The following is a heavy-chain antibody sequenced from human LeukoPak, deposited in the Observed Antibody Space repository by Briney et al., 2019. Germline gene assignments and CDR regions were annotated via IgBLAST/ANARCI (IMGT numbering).Heavy chain of an antibody. Sequence: GASVKVSCKASGGTFSSYAISWVRQAPGQGLEWMGGIIPIFGTANYAQKFQGRVTITADESTSTAYMELSSLRSEDTAVYYCAREPPPYCSGGSCYFSDYWGQGTLVTVSS. CDR1: GGTFSSYA. D-gene: IGHD2-15*01. CDR3: AREPPPYCSGGSCYFSDY. J-gene: IGHJ4*02. CDR2: IIPIFGTA. V-gene: IGHV1-69*13.